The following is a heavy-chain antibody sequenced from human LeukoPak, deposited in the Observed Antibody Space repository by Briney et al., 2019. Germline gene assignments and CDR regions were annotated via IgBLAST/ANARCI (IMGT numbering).Heavy chain of an antibody. CDR1: GGSISITSYY. D-gene: IGHD6-13*01. Sequence: SETLSLTCTVSGGSISITSYYWGWIRQPPGKGLEWIGSMYSSGSTYYNPSLKSRVTISVDTSKNQFSLKLSSVTAADTAVYYCARVVRTGYSSSWYDVRYYFDYWGQGTLVTVSS. V-gene: IGHV4-39*07. J-gene: IGHJ4*02. CDR2: MYSSGST. CDR3: ARVVRTGYSSSWYDVRYYFDY.